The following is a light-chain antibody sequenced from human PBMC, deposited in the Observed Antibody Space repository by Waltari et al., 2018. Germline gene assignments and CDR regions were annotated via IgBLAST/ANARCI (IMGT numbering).Light chain of an antibody. CDR1: QSVFYSSVRKNY. J-gene: IGKJ4*01. CDR3: QQHYSSPLT. V-gene: IGKV4-1*01. CDR2: WAS. Sequence: DIVMTQSLESLAVSLGERATINGKSSQSVFYSSVRKNYLTGYQQKPGQPPKLLIFWASTRQSGVPDRFSGSGSGTDFTLTSSSLQAEHVALYYCQQHYSSPLTFGGGTQVEIQ.